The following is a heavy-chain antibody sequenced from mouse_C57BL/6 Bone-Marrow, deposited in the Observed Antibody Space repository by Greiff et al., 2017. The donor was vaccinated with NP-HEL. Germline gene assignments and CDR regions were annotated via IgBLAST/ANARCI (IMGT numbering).Heavy chain of an antibody. CDR3: ARDPVRPVGYCDV. J-gene: IGHJ1*03. V-gene: IGHV5-4*01. Sequence: EVKLVESGGGLVKPGGSLKLSCAASGFTFSSYAMSWVRQTPEKRLEWVATISDGGSYTYYPDNVKGRFTISRDNAKNNLYLQMSHLKSEDTAMYYCARDPVRPVGYCDVWGTGTTVTVSS. CDR1: GFTFSSYA. CDR2: ISDGGSYT. D-gene: IGHD1-2*01.